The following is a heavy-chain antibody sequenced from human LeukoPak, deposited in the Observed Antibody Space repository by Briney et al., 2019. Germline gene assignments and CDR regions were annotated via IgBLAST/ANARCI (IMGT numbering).Heavy chain of an antibody. Sequence: PSQTLSLTCTVSGGSISSGSYDWSWIRQPAGKGLEWIGRIYTSGSTNYNPSLKSRVTISVDTSKNQFSLKLSSVTAADTAVYYCARVGVYSGYDLKLSGYAMDVWGQGTTVTVSS. CDR3: ARVGVYSGYDLKLSGYAMDV. CDR2: IYTSGST. D-gene: IGHD5-12*01. CDR1: GGSISSGSYD. J-gene: IGHJ6*02. V-gene: IGHV4-61*02.